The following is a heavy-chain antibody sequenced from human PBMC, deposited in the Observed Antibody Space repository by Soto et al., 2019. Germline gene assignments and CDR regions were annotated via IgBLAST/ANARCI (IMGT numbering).Heavy chain of an antibody. V-gene: IGHV1-69*13. CDR3: ARQYCSGGSCYFLRYFQH. CDR1: GYTFTSYG. CDR2: IIPIFGTA. J-gene: IGHJ1*01. Sequence: SVKVSCKASGYTFTSYGISWVRQAPGQGLEWMGGIIPIFGTANYAQKFQGRVTITADESTSTAYMELSSLRSEDTAVYYCARQYCSGGSCYFLRYFQHWGQGTLVTVSS. D-gene: IGHD2-15*01.